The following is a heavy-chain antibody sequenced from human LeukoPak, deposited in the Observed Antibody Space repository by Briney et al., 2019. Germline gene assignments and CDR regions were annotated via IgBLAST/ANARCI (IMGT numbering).Heavy chain of an antibody. J-gene: IGHJ3*02. D-gene: IGHD1-26*01. CDR1: GGTFSSYA. Sequence: GASVKVSCKASGGTFSSYAISWVRQAPGQGLEWMGWISGYNGNTNYAQKLQGRVTMTTDTSTSTAYMELRSLRSDDTAMYYCARGQLWEPTDGEAFDIWGQGTMVTVSS. V-gene: IGHV1-18*01. CDR3: ARGQLWEPTDGEAFDI. CDR2: ISGYNGNT.